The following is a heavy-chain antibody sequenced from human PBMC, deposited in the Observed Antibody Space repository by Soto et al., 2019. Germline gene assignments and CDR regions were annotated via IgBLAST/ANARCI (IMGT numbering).Heavy chain of an antibody. CDR3: ARARGARYFDY. D-gene: IGHD2-15*01. CDR1: GGSISSGDYY. V-gene: IGHV4-30-4*01. CDR2: IYYSGST. Sequence: PSETLSLTCTVSGGSISSGDYYWSWIRQPPGKGLEWIGYIYYSGSTYYNPSLKSRVTISVDTSKNQFSLKLSSVTAADTAVYYCARARGARYFDYWGQGTLVTVSS. J-gene: IGHJ4*02.